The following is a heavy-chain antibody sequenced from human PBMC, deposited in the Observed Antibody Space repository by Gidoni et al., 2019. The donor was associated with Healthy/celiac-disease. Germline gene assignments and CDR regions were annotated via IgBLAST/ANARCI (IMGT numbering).Heavy chain of an antibody. CDR1: GLTFSSYA. D-gene: IGHD3-10*01. V-gene: IGHV3-23*01. J-gene: IGHJ3*02. CDR2: ISGSGGST. CDR3: AKIWQKLKDAFDI. Sequence: VQLLESGGGVVQPGGSLRLSCAASGLTFSSYAMSWVRQAPGKGLEWVSAISGSGGSTYYADSVKGRFTISRDNSKNTLYLQMNSLRAEDTAVYYCAKIWQKLKDAFDIWGQGTMVTVSS.